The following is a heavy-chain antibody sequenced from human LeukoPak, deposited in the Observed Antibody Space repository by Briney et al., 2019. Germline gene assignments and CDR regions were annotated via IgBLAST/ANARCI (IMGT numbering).Heavy chain of an antibody. CDR2: VYSDGST. CDR1: GFTVSSDY. J-gene: IGHJ3*02. Sequence: GGSLRLSCAASGFTVSSDYMSWVRQAPGKGLEWVSVVYSDGSTYYADSVKGRFTISRDNSKNTLYLQMNSLRVEDTAVYYCARGSEQGAAFDIWGQGTMVTVSS. V-gene: IGHV3-53*01. CDR3: ARGSEQGAAFDI. D-gene: IGHD1-26*01.